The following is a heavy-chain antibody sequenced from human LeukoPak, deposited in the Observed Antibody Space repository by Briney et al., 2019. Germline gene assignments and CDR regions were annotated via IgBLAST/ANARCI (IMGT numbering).Heavy chain of an antibody. V-gene: IGHV3-23*01. CDR2: ISGRSGKT. Sequence: GGSLRLSCAASGLTLSSYAVSWVRQAPGKGLEWVSGISGRSGKTYYADSVKGRFTISRDTSKNTVSLQMNSLRAEDTAIYYCAKDLESYCGTTACGRSDYWGQGTLVTVSS. CDR1: GLTLSSYA. CDR3: AKDLESYCGTTACGRSDY. D-gene: IGHD2-21*01. J-gene: IGHJ4*02.